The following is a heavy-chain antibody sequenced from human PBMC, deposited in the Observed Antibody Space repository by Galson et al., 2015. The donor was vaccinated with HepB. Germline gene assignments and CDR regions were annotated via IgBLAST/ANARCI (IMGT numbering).Heavy chain of an antibody. CDR1: GGSINNNDYY. CDR2: IYYSGTT. Sequence: TLSLTCTVSGGSINNNDYYWVWLRQPPGKGLEWIATIYYSGTTYYNPSLRSRVTISVDTSKNQFSLRLSSVIAADTAVYYCATLAFTTHYFDHWGQGTLVTVSS. J-gene: IGHJ4*02. V-gene: IGHV4-39*07. D-gene: IGHD1-1*01. CDR3: ATLAFTTHYFDH.